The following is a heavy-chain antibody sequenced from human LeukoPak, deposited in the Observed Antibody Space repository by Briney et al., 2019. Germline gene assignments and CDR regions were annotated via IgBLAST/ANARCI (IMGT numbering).Heavy chain of an antibody. Sequence: GGSLRLSCAASGFTFSASPMIWVRRVSGKGLEWVSVIYGNGREIHYADSVKGRFTISRDNSKNTLFLQMNSLRAEDTAVYYCATYAQKWVPSDSWGQGTLVTVSS. V-gene: IGHV3-23*01. CDR3: ATYAQKWVPSDS. CDR2: IYGNGREI. CDR1: GFTFSASP. D-gene: IGHD3-16*01. J-gene: IGHJ5*02.